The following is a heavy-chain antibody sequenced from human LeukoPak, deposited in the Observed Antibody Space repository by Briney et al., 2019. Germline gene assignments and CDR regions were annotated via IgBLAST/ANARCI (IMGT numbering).Heavy chain of an antibody. CDR1: GYSFTDYW. CDR2: IYPGDSDT. V-gene: IGHV5-51*01. CDR3: ARVVGEYNSAWMDV. Sequence: GESLKISCKGSGYSFTDYWIGWVRQMPGKGLEWMGVIYPGDSDTRYSPPFQGQVTISAVKSIGTTYLQWSSLTASDTAMYYCARVVGEYNSAWMDVWGKGTTVTVSS. D-gene: IGHD6-19*01. J-gene: IGHJ6*04.